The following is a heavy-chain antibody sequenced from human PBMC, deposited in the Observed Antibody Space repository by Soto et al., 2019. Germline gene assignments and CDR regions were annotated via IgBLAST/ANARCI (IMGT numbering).Heavy chain of an antibody. CDR2: ISYSGST. Sequence: SETLSLTCTVSGGSISSYYWSWIRQPPGKGLEWIGYISYSGSTNYSPSLKSRVTLSLDTSKNQFSLQLSSVTAADTAVYYCARERGSYAFDIWGQGTMVTVSS. CDR3: ARERGSYAFDI. V-gene: IGHV4-59*01. D-gene: IGHD3-10*01. CDR1: GGSISSYY. J-gene: IGHJ3*02.